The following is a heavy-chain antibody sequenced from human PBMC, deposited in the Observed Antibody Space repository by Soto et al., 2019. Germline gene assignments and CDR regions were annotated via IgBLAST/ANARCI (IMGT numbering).Heavy chain of an antibody. CDR1: GFSLSTSGVG. CDR2: IYWDDDK. V-gene: IGHV2-5*02. D-gene: IGHD6-13*01. CDR3: AHSTPRRPYNSRWYWFVP. J-gene: IGHJ5*02. Sequence: QITLKESGPPLVKPTQALTLTCTFSGFSLSTSGVGVGWIRQPPGKALEWLALIYWDDDKRYSPSLKSRLTITKDTSKNQVDLTMTNMDPVDTATYYCAHSTPRRPYNSRWYWFVPWGQGTLVTVSS.